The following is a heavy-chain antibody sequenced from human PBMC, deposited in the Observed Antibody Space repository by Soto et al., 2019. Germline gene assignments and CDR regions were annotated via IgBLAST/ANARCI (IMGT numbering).Heavy chain of an antibody. CDR1: GFTFSSYA. V-gene: IGHV3-23*01. CDR3: TLYCSDVTCSGH. D-gene: IGHD2-15*01. Sequence: EVQLLESGGGLVQPGGSLRLSCAASGFTFSSYAMTWVRQAPGKGLDWVAAISDSGGSTYYADSVKGRFSISRDNSKNTVYLQMSSLTAEDTAVSYCTLYCSDVTCSGHWGQGTLVTVSS. CDR2: ISDSGGST. J-gene: IGHJ4*02.